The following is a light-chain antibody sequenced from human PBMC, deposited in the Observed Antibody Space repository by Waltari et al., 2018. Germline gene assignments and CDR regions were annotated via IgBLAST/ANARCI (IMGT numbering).Light chain of an antibody. V-gene: IGLV1-44*01. CDR2: RND. CDR1: YSTIGSTI. J-gene: IGLJ2*01. Sequence: SVLTQPPSASGTPGQRVTISCSGSYSTIGSTIVTWYQQLPGTAPKLLIYRNDYRPSGVPDRFSGSKSGTSASLAISGLQSEDEADYYCATWDDRLTGVVFGGGTRVTVL. CDR3: ATWDDRLTGVV.